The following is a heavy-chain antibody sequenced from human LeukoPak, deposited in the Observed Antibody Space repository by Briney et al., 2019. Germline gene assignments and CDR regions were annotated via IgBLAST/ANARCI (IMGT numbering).Heavy chain of an antibody. CDR2: IWYDGSNK. J-gene: IGHJ5*02. CDR3: ARDRASSGWYRNWFDP. V-gene: IGHV3-33*01. Sequence: GGSLRLSCAASGFTFSSYGMHWVRQAPGKGLEWVAVIWYDGSNKYYADSVKGRFTISRDNSKNTLYLQMNSLRAEDTAVYYCARDRASSGWYRNWFDPWGQGTLVTVSS. CDR1: GFTFSSYG. D-gene: IGHD6-19*01.